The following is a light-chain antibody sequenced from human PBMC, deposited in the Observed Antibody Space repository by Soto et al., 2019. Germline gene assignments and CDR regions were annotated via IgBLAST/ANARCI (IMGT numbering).Light chain of an antibody. Sequence: DIHMTQSPSSLSASVGNMFTITCRASQSINIYLSWYQQKPGKAPKLLINVASTLQGGVPSRFSGSGYGTELTIAISSLQNEDSATYYCQQSFSTPQTFGGGTKVDIK. J-gene: IGKJ4*01. CDR1: QSINIY. V-gene: IGKV1-39*01. CDR2: VAS. CDR3: QQSFSTPQT.